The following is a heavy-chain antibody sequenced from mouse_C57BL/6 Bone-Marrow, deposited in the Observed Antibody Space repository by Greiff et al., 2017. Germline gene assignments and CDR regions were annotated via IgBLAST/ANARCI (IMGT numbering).Heavy chain of an antibody. V-gene: IGHV2-6*01. Sequence: VKLMESGPGLVAPSQSLSITCTVSGFSLTSYGVDWVRQSPGKGLEWLGVIWGVGSTNYNSALKSRLSISKDNSKSQVFLKMNSLQTDDTAMYYCASAYGSSPFAYGGQGTLVTVSA. J-gene: IGHJ3*01. CDR3: ASAYGSSPFAY. CDR1: GFSLTSYG. CDR2: IWGVGST. D-gene: IGHD1-1*01.